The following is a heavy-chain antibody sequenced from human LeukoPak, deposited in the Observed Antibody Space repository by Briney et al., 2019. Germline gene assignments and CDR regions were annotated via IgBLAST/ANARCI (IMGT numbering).Heavy chain of an antibody. CDR3: AKGLAVAVSYFDY. D-gene: IGHD6-19*01. CDR1: GFTVSSNY. CDR2: IYSGGST. J-gene: IGHJ4*02. Sequence: PGGSLRLSCAASGFTVSSNYMSWVRQAPGKGLEWVSVIYSGGSTYYADSVKGRFTISRDNSKNTLYLQMNSLRAEDTAVYYCAKGLAVAVSYFDYWGQGTLVTVSS. V-gene: IGHV3-53*01.